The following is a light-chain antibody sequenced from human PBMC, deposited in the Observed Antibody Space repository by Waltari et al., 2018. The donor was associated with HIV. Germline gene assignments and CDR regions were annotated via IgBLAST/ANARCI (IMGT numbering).Light chain of an antibody. CDR1: TSDVGGYNY. J-gene: IGLJ3*02. Sequence: QSALTQPPSASGSPGQSVTISCTGPTSDVGGYNYVSRYQHHPGKAPKLMIYEVSKRPSGVPDRFSGSKSGSTASLTVSGLQAEDEADYYCSSYAGSNNRWVFGGGTKLTAL. CDR3: SSYAGSNNRWV. CDR2: EVS. V-gene: IGLV2-8*01.